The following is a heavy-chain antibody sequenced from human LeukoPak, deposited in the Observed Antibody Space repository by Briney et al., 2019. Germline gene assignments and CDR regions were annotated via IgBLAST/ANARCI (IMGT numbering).Heavy chain of an antibody. V-gene: IGHV1-2*02. Sequence: ASVKVSCKASGYTFTGYYMHWVRQAPGQGLEWMGWINPNSGGTNYAQKFQGRVTMTRDTSISTAYMELSGLRSDDTAVYYCARTRLGELTGDSEAFDIWGQGTMVTVSS. J-gene: IGHJ3*02. CDR3: ARTRLGELTGDSEAFDI. CDR2: INPNSGGT. CDR1: GYTFTGYY. D-gene: IGHD7-27*01.